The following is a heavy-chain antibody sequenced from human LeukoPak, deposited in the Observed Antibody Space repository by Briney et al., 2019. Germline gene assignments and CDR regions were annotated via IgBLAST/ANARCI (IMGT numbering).Heavy chain of an antibody. Sequence: PSETLSLTCAVYGGSFSGYYWSWIRQPPGKGLEWIGEINHSGSTNYNPSLKSRVTISVDTSKNQFSLKLSSVTAADTAFYYCARRRIPATITGSKLSSRFDTWGQGTLVTVSS. D-gene: IGHD5-12*01. CDR1: GGSFSGYY. J-gene: IGHJ1*01. CDR3: ARRRIPATITGSKLSSRFDT. CDR2: INHSGST. V-gene: IGHV4-34*01.